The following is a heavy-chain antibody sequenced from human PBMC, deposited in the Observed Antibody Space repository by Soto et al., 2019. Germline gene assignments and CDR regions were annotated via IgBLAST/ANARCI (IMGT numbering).Heavy chain of an antibody. D-gene: IGHD3-10*01. Sequence: EVQLVESGGGLIQPGGSLRLSCAVSGFTVSNNYMSWVRQAPGKGLEGVSVIYSGGYTAYGDSVKGRFTISRDNSKNTLYLQKYRLGPHGTAVFFCAAHPGGGAYWGQGTLVTVSS. CDR3: AAHPGGGAY. V-gene: IGHV3-53*01. CDR2: IYSGGYT. J-gene: IGHJ4*02. CDR1: GFTVSNNY.